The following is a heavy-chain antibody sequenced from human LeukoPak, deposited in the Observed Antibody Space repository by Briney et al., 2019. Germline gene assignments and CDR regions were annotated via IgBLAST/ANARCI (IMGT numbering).Heavy chain of an antibody. J-gene: IGHJ4*02. CDR2: IYYSGST. D-gene: IGHD3-22*01. V-gene: IGHV4-59*01. Sequence: SETLSLTCTVSGVSISSYYWSWIRQPPGKGLEWIGYIYYSGSTDYNPSLKSRVTISVDTSKNQFSLKLSSVTAADTAVYYCARTADDSSGFIFDYWGQGTLVTVSS. CDR1: GVSISSYY. CDR3: ARTADDSSGFIFDY.